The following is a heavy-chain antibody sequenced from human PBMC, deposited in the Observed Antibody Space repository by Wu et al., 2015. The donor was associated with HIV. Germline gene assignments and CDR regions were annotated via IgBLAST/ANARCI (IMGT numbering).Heavy chain of an antibody. J-gene: IGHJ6*02. Sequence: QVQLVQSGAEVKKPGSSVKVSCKASGGTFSSYAISWVRQAPGQGLEWMGRISAYNGNTKYAQKLQGRVSMTTDTSTSTVYMELRSLRSDDTAKYYCARRNSSLVGTVYQYYGMDVWGQGTTVTVPS. V-gene: IGHV1-18*01. CDR1: GGTFSSYA. CDR3: ARRNSSLVGTVYQYYGMDV. CDR2: ISAYNGNT. D-gene: IGHD6-13*01.